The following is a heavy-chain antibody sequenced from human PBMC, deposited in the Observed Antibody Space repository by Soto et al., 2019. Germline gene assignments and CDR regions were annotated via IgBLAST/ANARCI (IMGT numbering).Heavy chain of an antibody. CDR3: AKPPDYNWNDY. J-gene: IGHJ4*02. Sequence: EVPLLESGGGLVQPGGSLRLSCAASGFTFSSYAMSWVRQAPGKGLEWISAVSVSGGSTYYADSVKGRFTISRDNSKDTLYLQMNNLRAEDTAVYYCAKPPDYNWNDYWGQGTLVTVSS. V-gene: IGHV3-23*01. CDR1: GFTFSSYA. CDR2: VSVSGGST. D-gene: IGHD1-20*01.